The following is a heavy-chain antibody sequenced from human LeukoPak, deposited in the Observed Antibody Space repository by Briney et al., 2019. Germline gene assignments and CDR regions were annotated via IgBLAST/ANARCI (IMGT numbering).Heavy chain of an antibody. CDR3: ARDSVKYSSSSWWFDP. Sequence: PGGSLRLSCAASGFTFSSYGMHWVRQAPGKGLEWVAVIWYDGSNKYYADSVKGRFTISRDNSKNTLYLQMNSLRAEGTAVYYCARDSVKYSSSSWWFDPWGQGTLVTVSS. V-gene: IGHV3-33*01. D-gene: IGHD6-6*01. J-gene: IGHJ5*02. CDR1: GFTFSSYG. CDR2: IWYDGSNK.